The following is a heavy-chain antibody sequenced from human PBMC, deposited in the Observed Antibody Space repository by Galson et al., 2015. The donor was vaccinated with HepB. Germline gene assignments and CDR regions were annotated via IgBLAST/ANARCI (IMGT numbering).Heavy chain of an antibody. Sequence: SVKVSCKASGGIFNTSTIAWVRQAPGRGLEYMGGVIPVLRVTYYAQRFQGRVTITADESTSTAYMDLSRLRSEDTAIYYCATVGVTGKFYYYYDYWGQGTLVTVSP. CDR2: VIPVLRVT. CDR1: GGIFNTST. V-gene: IGHV1-69*13. D-gene: IGHD2-21*02. J-gene: IGHJ4*02. CDR3: ATVGVTGKFYYYYDY.